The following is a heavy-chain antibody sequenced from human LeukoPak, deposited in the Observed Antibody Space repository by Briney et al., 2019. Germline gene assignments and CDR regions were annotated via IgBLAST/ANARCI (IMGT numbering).Heavy chain of an antibody. V-gene: IGHV4-31*03. J-gene: IGHJ4*02. CDR3: ARAPTDVGATIGYYFDY. D-gene: IGHD1-26*01. CDR1: GGSISSGGYY. Sequence: SQTLSLTCTVSGGSISSGGYYWSWIRQHPGKGLEWIGYIYYSGSTYYNPSLKSRVTISVDTSKNQFSLKLSSVTAADTAVYYCARAPTDVGATIGYYFDYWGQGTLVTVSS. CDR2: IYYSGST.